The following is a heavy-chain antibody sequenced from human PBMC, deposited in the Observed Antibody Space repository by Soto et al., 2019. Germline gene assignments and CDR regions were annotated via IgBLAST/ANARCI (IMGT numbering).Heavy chain of an antibody. CDR1: GGTFSSYA. Sequence: ASVKVSCKASGGTFSSYAISWVRQAPGQGLEWMGGIIPIFGTANYAQKFQGRVTITADESTSTAYMELSSLRSEDTAVYYCARFQYSGSYDRYYYYGMDVWGQGTTVTVSS. J-gene: IGHJ6*02. CDR3: ARFQYSGSYDRYYYYGMDV. V-gene: IGHV1-69*13. D-gene: IGHD1-26*01. CDR2: IIPIFGTA.